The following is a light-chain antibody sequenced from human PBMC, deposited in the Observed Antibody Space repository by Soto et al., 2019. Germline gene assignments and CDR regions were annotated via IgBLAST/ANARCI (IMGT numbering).Light chain of an antibody. CDR1: QSVESSY. CDR3: QQYGNPPLYS. Sequence: EIVLTQSPGTLSLSPGERATLSCRASQSVESSYLAWYQQRPGQPPRLLIYGASNRANGVPNRFGGSGSGTDFTLTISRLEPEDFAVYYCQQYGNPPLYSFGQGTKLESK. J-gene: IGKJ2*01. CDR2: GAS. V-gene: IGKV3-20*01.